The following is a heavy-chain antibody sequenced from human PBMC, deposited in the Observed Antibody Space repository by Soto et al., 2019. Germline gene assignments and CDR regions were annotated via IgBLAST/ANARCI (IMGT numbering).Heavy chain of an antibody. Sequence: EVQLVESGGGLVQPGRSLRLSCAASGFTFDDYAMHWVRQAPGKGLEWVSGISWNSGSIGYADSVKGRFTISRDNAKNSRDLQMTKLGAEDTAWYYCAKGYRAAVGLAYFDYWGQGTLVTVSS. CDR2: ISWNSGSI. D-gene: IGHD6-13*01. V-gene: IGHV3-9*01. CDR1: GFTFDDYA. J-gene: IGHJ4*02. CDR3: AKGYRAAVGLAYFDY.